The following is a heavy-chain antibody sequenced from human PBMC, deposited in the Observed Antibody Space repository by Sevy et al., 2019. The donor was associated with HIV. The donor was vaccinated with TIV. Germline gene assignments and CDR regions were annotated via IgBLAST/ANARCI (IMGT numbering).Heavy chain of an antibody. CDR3: ARDPGDSSGTTGVGFDY. V-gene: IGHV4-31*03. D-gene: IGHD3-22*01. CDR2: IYYSGST. J-gene: IGHJ4*02. Sequence: SETLSLTCTVSGGSISSGGYYWSWIRQHPGKGLEWIGYIYYSGSTYYNPSLKSRVTISVDTSKNQFSLKLSSVTAADTAVYYCARDPGDSSGTTGVGFDYWGQGTLVTVS. CDR1: GGSISSGGYY.